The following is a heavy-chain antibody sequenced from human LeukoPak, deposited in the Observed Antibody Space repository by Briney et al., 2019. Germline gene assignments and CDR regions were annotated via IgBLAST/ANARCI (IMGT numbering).Heavy chain of an antibody. V-gene: IGHV3-74*01. Sequence: GGSLRLSCEASGFSFRSYWMYWVRQAPGKGLVWVSRLSPDGNEADHADSVKGRFTISRDNAKNTLFLEMNSLRAEDTAIYYCATYNWGSAFDIWGQWTMVTVSS. CDR3: ATYNWGSAFDI. CDR1: GFSFRSYW. D-gene: IGHD7-27*01. J-gene: IGHJ3*02. CDR2: LSPDGNEA.